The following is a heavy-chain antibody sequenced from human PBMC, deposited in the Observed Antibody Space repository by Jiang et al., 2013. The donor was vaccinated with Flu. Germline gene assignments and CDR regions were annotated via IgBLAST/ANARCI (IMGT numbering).Heavy chain of an antibody. CDR2: IYYSGST. CDR1: GGSLTNYY. Sequence: LLKPSETLSLTCAVYGGSLTNYYWSWIRQPPGKGLEWIGEIYYSGSTKYNPSVKSRVTISVDTSNNQFSLKLSSVTAADTAVYYCARHWGRAFDMWGQGTMVTVSS. V-gene: IGHV4-34*01. D-gene: IGHD7-27*01. CDR3: ARHWGRAFDM. J-gene: IGHJ3*02.